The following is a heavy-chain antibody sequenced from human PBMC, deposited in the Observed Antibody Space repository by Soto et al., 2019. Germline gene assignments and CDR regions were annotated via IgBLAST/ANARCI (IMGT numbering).Heavy chain of an antibody. CDR1: GGSISSGGYY. CDR3: ARDYYDSSGRYSDPFHI. CDR2: IYYSGDT. V-gene: IGHV4-31*03. Sequence: QVQLQESGPGLVRPSQTLSLTCTVSGGSISSGGYYWSWIRQHPGKGLEYIGYIYYSGDTYYNPFLKSRVTISVDTSKNQFSLKLRSVTGADTAVCFCARDYYDSSGRYSDPFHIWGQGTRVTVSS. J-gene: IGHJ3*02. D-gene: IGHD3-22*01.